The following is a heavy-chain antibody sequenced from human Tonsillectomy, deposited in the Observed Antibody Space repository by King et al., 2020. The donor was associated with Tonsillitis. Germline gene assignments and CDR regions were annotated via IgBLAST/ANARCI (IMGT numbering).Heavy chain of an antibody. D-gene: IGHD2-2*01. V-gene: IGHV3-7*01. CDR1: GFTFSSYW. CDR3: VTSGYCSSTSCYDVWGLVY. Sequence: VQLVESGGGLVQPGGSLRLSCAVSGFTFSSYWMSWVRQAPGKGLEWVANIKQDGSEKYYVDSVKGRITISRDNAKNSLYLQMNNLRAEDTAVYYCVTSGYCSSTSCYDVWGLVYWGQGTLVTVSS. CDR2: IKQDGSEK. J-gene: IGHJ4*02.